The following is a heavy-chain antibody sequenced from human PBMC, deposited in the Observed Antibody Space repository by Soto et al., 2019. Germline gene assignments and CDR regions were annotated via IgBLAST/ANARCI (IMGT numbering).Heavy chain of an antibody. CDR1: GGSFSGYY. CDR3: ARALVIVGALGRNYYYGMDV. J-gene: IGHJ6*02. D-gene: IGHD1-26*01. CDR2: INHSGST. V-gene: IGHV4-34*01. Sequence: SETLSLTCAVYGGSFSGYYWSWIRQPPGKGLEWIGEINHSGSTNYNPSLKGRVTISVDTSKNQFSLKLSSVTAADTAVYYCARALVIVGALGRNYYYGMDVWGQGTTVTVSS.